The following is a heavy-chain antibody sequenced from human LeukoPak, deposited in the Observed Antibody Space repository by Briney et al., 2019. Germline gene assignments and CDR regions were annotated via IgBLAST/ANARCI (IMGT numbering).Heavy chain of an antibody. CDR1: GFTFRTYA. Sequence: GGSLRLSCSASGFTFRTYAMHWVRQAPGKGRESVSAITDDGKSKYYADSVKGRFTISRDNSKNTLFLQMSSLTAEDTAVYYCVKHEWGTVIRGARDFDYWGQGSLVTVSS. V-gene: IGHV3-64D*06. CDR3: VKHEWGTVIRGARDFDY. J-gene: IGHJ4*02. CDR2: ITDDGKSK. D-gene: IGHD3-10*01.